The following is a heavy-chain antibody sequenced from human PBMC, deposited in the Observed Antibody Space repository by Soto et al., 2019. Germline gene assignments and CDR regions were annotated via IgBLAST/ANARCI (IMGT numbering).Heavy chain of an antibody. Sequence: SEALSLIYAVSGYSICSGYYWGWIRQPPGKGLEWIGSIYHSGSTYYNPSLKSRVTISVDTSKNQFSLKLSSVTAADTAVYYCARARPGGQDDYGDYPTRSGWFDPWGQGTLVTVSS. CDR3: ARARPGGQDDYGDYPTRSGWFDP. D-gene: IGHD4-17*01. J-gene: IGHJ5*02. CDR2: IYHSGST. CDR1: GYSICSGYY. V-gene: IGHV4-38-2*01.